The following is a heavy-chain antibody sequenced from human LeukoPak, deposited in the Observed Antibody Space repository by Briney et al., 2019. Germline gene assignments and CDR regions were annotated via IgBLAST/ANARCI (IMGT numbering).Heavy chain of an antibody. Sequence: GGSLRLSCAASGFTFSSYSMNWVRQAPGKGLEGVSSISSSRSYIYYADSVKGRFTISRDNAKNSLYLQMNSLRAEDTAGYYCARDFCSGGSCYLDYYYMDVWGKGTTVTVSS. J-gene: IGHJ6*03. CDR1: GFTFSSYS. CDR2: ISSSRSYI. CDR3: ARDFCSGGSCYLDYYYMDV. V-gene: IGHV3-21*01. D-gene: IGHD2-15*01.